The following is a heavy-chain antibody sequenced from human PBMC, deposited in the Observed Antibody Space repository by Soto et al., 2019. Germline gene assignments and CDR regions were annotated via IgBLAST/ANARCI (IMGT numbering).Heavy chain of an antibody. V-gene: IGHV3-23*01. J-gene: IGHJ5*02. CDR2: ISDSGGST. Sequence: GSLRLSCAASGFIFRSFAMSWVRQAPGKGLEWVSCISDSGGSTYYADSVKGRFTIFRDNSKNTVYLQMNSLRAEDTALYYCAKDPWFDAWGRGTLVTVSS. CDR3: AKDPWFDA. CDR1: GFIFRSFA.